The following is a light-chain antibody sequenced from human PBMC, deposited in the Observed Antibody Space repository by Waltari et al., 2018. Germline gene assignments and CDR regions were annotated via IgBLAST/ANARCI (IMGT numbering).Light chain of an antibody. J-gene: IGLJ2*01. V-gene: IGLV3-25*03. CDR2: RDT. CDR1: ALPKQF. Sequence: SYALTQPPSVSASPGQTARITCSGNALPKQFAYWYQRKPGQAPVLVIYRDTERPSGIPARFSGSSSGTTVTLTINGVQAEDEADYYCQSADSSGSYALFGGGTTLTVL. CDR3: QSADSSGSYAL.